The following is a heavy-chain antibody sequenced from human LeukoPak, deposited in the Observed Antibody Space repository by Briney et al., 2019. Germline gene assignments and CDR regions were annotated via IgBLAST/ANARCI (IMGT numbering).Heavy chain of an antibody. CDR1: GFTFSAYG. Sequence: GGSLRLSCAASGFTFSAYGMSWVRQAPGKGLEWVSSISSSSSYIYYADSVRGRFTISRDNAKNSLYLQMNSLRAEDTAVYYCARTYCSGGSCYSYLLGWNVDRGAFDIWGQGTMVTVSS. J-gene: IGHJ3*02. CDR3: ARTYCSGGSCYSYLLGWNVDRGAFDI. D-gene: IGHD2-15*01. V-gene: IGHV3-21*01. CDR2: ISSSSSYI.